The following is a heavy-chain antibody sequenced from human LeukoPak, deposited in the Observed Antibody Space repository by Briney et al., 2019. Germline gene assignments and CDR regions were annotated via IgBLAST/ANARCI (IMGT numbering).Heavy chain of an antibody. V-gene: IGHV1-18*01. CDR2: ISAYSGNT. Sequence: GASVKVSCKASGYTFTSYGISWVRQAPGQGLEWMGWISAYSGNTNYAQKLQGRVTMTTDTSTSTAYMELRSLRSDDTAVYYCARDRRSWYGDRSRGLFDYWGQGTLVTVSS. J-gene: IGHJ4*02. CDR1: GYTFTSYG. D-gene: IGHD6-13*01. CDR3: ARDRRSWYGDRSRGLFDY.